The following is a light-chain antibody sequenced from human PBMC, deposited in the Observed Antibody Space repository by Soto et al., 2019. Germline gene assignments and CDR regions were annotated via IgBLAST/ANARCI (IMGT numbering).Light chain of an antibody. CDR1: QSVSSSY. CDR3: QRYGSSGYT. Sequence: EIVLTQSPGTLSLSPGERATLSCRASQSVSSSYLAWYQQKPGQAPRLLIYGASSRATGIPDRFSGSGSGTDFTLTINRLEPEDFAVYYCQRYGSSGYTFGQGTKLEIK. J-gene: IGKJ2*01. V-gene: IGKV3-20*01. CDR2: GAS.